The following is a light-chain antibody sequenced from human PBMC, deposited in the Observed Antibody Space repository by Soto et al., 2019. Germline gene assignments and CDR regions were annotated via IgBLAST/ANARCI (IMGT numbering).Light chain of an antibody. Sequence: DIQMTQSPSSVSASVGDRVTITCRASQGISSWLAWYQVKPGRAPKLLIYDASKLETGVSSRFSGSASGTDFTFTISSLQPEDIATYFCQQYDNLPLTFGGGTKVDIK. J-gene: IGKJ4*01. CDR1: QGISSW. V-gene: IGKV1-33*01. CDR3: QQYDNLPLT. CDR2: DAS.